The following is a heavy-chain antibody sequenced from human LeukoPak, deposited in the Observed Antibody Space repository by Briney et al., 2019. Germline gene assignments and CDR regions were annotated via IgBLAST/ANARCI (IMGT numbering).Heavy chain of an antibody. Sequence: GGSLRLSCAASGFTFSSYAMYPVRQAPGKGLEWVTIIWYDGSNKNYADSVKGRFTISRDNSKNTLYLQMNSLRAEDTAVYYCARGAYCSGGRCPGAFDIWGQGTMVTVSS. CDR1: GFTFSSYA. J-gene: IGHJ3*02. CDR2: IWYDGSNK. V-gene: IGHV3-33*01. D-gene: IGHD2-15*01. CDR3: ARGAYCSGGRCPGAFDI.